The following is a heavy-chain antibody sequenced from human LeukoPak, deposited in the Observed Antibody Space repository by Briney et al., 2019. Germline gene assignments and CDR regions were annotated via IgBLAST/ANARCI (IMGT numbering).Heavy chain of an antibody. CDR1: GYNFAAYW. CDR2: IYPGDSDT. J-gene: IGHJ4*02. CDR3: ARLSTRLLDH. V-gene: IGHV5-51*01. Sequence: GESLKISCKASGYNFAAYWIGWVRQLPGKGPEWMGIIYPGDSDTRYSPSFQGHVTISADKSITTAYLQWSSLKAADTAMYYCARLSTRLLDHWGQGTRVTVSS. D-gene: IGHD3-3*01.